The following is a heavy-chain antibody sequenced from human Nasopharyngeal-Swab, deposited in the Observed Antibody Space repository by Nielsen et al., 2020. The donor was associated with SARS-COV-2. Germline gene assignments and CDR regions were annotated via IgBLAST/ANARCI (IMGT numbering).Heavy chain of an antibody. CDR3: ARAPLGYCSGGSCLPDY. CDR2: IWYDGSNK. CDR1: GFTFSSYG. D-gene: IGHD2-15*01. V-gene: IGHV3-33*01. Sequence: GESLKISCAASGFTFSSYGMHWVRQAPGKGPEWVAVIWYDGSNKYYADSVKGRFTISRDNSKNTLYLQMNSLRAEDTAVYYCARAPLGYCSGGSCLPDYWGQGTLVTVSS. J-gene: IGHJ4*02.